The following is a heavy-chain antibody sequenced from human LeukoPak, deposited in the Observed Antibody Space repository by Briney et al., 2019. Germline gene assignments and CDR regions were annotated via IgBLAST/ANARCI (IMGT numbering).Heavy chain of an antibody. Sequence: PGGSLRLSCAASGFTFSSYSMKWVRQAPGKGLEWVSSISSSSSYIYYAASVKGRFTISRDNAKNSLYLQMNSLRAEDTAVYYCARGPLGYDSSGYYYVPLYFDYWGQGTLVTVSS. CDR2: ISSSSSYI. D-gene: IGHD3-22*01. V-gene: IGHV3-21*01. CDR3: ARGPLGYDSSGYYYVPLYFDY. J-gene: IGHJ4*02. CDR1: GFTFSSYS.